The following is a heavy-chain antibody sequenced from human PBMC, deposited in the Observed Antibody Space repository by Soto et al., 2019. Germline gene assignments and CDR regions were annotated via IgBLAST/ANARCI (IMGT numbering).Heavy chain of an antibody. CDR2: ISAYNGNT. J-gene: IGHJ4*02. CDR3: ARDPQWFGELSQKYYFDY. D-gene: IGHD3-10*01. CDR1: GYTFSYG. V-gene: IGHV1-18*04. Sequence: GASVKVSCKAGGYTFSYGISWVRQAPGQGLEWMGWISAYNGNTNYAQKLQGRVTMTTDTSTSTAYMELRSLRSGDTAVYYCARDPQWFGELSQKYYFDYWGQGTLVTVSS.